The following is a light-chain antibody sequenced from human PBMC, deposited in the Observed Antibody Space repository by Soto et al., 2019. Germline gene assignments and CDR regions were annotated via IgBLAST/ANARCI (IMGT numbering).Light chain of an antibody. J-gene: IGLJ1*01. CDR2: EVS. Sequence: SALTQPASVSGSPGQSITISCTGTSSDVGGYNYVSWYQQHPGKAPKLMIYEVSNRPSGVSNRFSGSKSGNTASLTISGLQAEDEADYYCSSYTSSSTLGYVFGTGTKVP. CDR3: SSYTSSSTLGYV. CDR1: SSDVGGYNY. V-gene: IGLV2-14*01.